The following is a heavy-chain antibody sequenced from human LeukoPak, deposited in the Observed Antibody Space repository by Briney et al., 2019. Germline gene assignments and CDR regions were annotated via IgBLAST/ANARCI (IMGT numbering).Heavy chain of an antibody. Sequence: KTSETLSLTCAVSGGSISNGGYSWSWIRQPPGKGLEWIGYIYYSGSTNYNPSLKSRVTISVDTSKNQFSLKLSSVTAADTAVYYCARLYCSSTSCYYFDYWGQGTLVTVSS. CDR2: IYYSGST. CDR3: ARLYCSSTSCYYFDY. J-gene: IGHJ4*02. V-gene: IGHV4-61*08. D-gene: IGHD2-2*01. CDR1: GGSISNGGYS.